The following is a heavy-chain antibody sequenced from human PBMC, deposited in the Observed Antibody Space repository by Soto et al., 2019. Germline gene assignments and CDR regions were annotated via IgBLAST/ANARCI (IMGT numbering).Heavy chain of an antibody. CDR1: GYSIRNNKW. J-gene: IGHJ6*02. CDR3: VRLNQDYYYYGLDV. Sequence: XETLYLTCPVSGYSIRNNKWWSWGRQTREKGLEWIGKNDHNGITNYNPSIDSRVTILKDNSKNQLSKKLSAVTGAEAAVYYWVRLNQDYYYYGLDVWGQGTTVTVSS. CDR2: NDHNGIT. V-gene: IGHV4-4*02.